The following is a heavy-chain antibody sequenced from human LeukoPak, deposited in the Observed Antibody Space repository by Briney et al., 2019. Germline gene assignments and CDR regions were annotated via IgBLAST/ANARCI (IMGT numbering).Heavy chain of an antibody. V-gene: IGHV4-34*01. CDR1: GGSFSGYY. J-gene: IGHJ4*02. Sequence: SETLSLTCAVYGGSFSGYYWSWIRQPPGKGLEWIGEINHSGSTNYNPSLKSRVTISVDTSKNQFSLKLSSVTAADTAVYYCARALGWYYYDSSVPFDYWGQGTLVTVSS. CDR3: ARALGWYYYDSSVPFDY. CDR2: INHSGST. D-gene: IGHD3-22*01.